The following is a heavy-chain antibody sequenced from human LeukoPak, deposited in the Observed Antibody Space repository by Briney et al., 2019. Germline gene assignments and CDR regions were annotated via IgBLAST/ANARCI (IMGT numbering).Heavy chain of an antibody. Sequence: GGSLRLSCAASGFTFGNYEMNWVRQAPGKGLEWVSYISSSGGTRYYADSVEGRFTISRDNAKNSLYLQMNSLRAEDTAVYYCARRQTYYYGSGSYMGLDYWGQGTLVTVSS. CDR3: ARRQTYYYGSGSYMGLDY. CDR1: GFTFGNYE. CDR2: ISSSGGTR. J-gene: IGHJ4*02. D-gene: IGHD3-10*01. V-gene: IGHV3-48*03.